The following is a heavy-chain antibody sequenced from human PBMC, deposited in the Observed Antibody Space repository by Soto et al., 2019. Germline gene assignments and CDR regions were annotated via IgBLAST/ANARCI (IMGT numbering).Heavy chain of an antibody. J-gene: IGHJ5*02. V-gene: IGHV1-2*04. CDR2: INTNSGDT. CDR3: ARWVGASNWFDP. CDR1: GNTFTGYL. D-gene: IGHD1-26*01. Sequence: QVQLVQSGAEGKEPGASVKVSCRAPGNTFTGYLIHWVGQAPGQGLEWMGWINTNSGDTNYAQNFQGWVTMTRDTSINTAYVELSRLRSDDTAVYYCARWVGASNWFDPWGQGTLVTVSS.